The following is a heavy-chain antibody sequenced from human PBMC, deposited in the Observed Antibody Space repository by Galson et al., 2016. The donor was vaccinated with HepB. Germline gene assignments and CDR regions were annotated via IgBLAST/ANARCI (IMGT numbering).Heavy chain of an antibody. CDR1: GGSFNNYF. CDR3: AKGHLGGYDLTRPMNGLWFDP. Sequence: LSLTCTVSGGSFNNYFCTWIRQSPEKGLEWIGEVDHRGSNNYNLSFKSRVTVSLDTSKSQCSLKLNSMTAADTAVYFCAKGHLGGYDLTRPMNGLWFDPWGQGTPVTVSS. D-gene: IGHD3-10*01. CDR2: VDHRGSN. V-gene: IGHV4-34*01. J-gene: IGHJ5*02.